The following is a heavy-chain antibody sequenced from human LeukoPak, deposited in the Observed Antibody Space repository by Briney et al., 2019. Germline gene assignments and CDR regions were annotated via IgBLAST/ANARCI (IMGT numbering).Heavy chain of an antibody. D-gene: IGHD1-1*01. CDR3: AKLVGTGTTPTDY. Sequence: GGSLRLSCAVSGLSFRTNAMNWVRQAPGKGLEWVSGISGSGGTTDYADSVKGRFTISRDDSKNTVSLQMNSLRAEDTAMYFCAKLVGTGTTPTDYWGQGTLVTVSS. CDR2: ISGSGGTT. V-gene: IGHV3-23*01. CDR1: GLSFRTNA. J-gene: IGHJ4*02.